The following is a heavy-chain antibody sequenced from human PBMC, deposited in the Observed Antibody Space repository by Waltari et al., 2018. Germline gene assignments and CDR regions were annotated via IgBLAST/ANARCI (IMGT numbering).Heavy chain of an antibody. CDR1: VFTFSNYG. Sequence: QVQLVESGGGVVQPGRSVTLSCAACVFTFSNYGRHWVRQVPGKGLEWVAVISYDANNKYYADSVKGRFTISRDNSKNTLFLQMNILRAEDTAVSYCAKKALRFLEYFLACYMDVFGPGTTVTVSS. D-gene: IGHD3-3*01. CDR2: ISYDANNK. CDR3: AKKALRFLEYFLACYMDV. V-gene: IGHV3-30*18. J-gene: IGHJ6*03.